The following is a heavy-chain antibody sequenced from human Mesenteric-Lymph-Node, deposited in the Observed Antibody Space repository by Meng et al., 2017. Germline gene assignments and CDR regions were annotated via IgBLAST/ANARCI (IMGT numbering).Heavy chain of an antibody. J-gene: IGHJ6*02. CDR1: GFTFSSSW. D-gene: IGHD5-18*01. V-gene: IGHV3-23*01. CDR2: IGGPDGTT. Sequence: GGSLRLSCAASGFTFSSSWMSWVRQAPGKGLEWVSGIGGPDGTTDHADSVQGRFTSSRDNSKNTLYLQMSSLRAEDTAVYYCARWGRGYSYGYGYYYGVDVWGQGTTVTVSS. CDR3: ARWGRGYSYGYGYYYGVDV.